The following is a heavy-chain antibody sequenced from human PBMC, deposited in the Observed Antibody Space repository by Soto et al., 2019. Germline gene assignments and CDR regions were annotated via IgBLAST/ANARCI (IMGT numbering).Heavy chain of an antibody. D-gene: IGHD3-10*01. J-gene: IGHJ4*02. Sequence: EVQLVESGGGLVQPGGSLRLSCAASGFTFSNYAMNWVRQAPGKGLEYVSAISSNGGSTYYANSVKGRFTISRDNSKNTLYLQMGSQRAADMAVYYCARFGFTYYYDYWGQGTLVTVSS. CDR2: ISSNGGST. CDR1: GFTFSNYA. V-gene: IGHV3-64*01. CDR3: ARFGFTYYYDY.